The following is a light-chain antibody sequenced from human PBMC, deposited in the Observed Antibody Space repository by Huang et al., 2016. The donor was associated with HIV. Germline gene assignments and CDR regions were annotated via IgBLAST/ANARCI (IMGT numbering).Light chain of an antibody. Sequence: EIVLTQSPATLSLSPGERATLSCRASQSSRNYLAWYQQNPGQAPRLLIDDASNRATGIPARFSGSVSGTDFTLTISSLESEDFAVYYCQQRSRTFGGGTKVEIK. J-gene: IGKJ4*01. V-gene: IGKV3-11*01. CDR3: QQRSRT. CDR2: DAS. CDR1: QSSRNY.